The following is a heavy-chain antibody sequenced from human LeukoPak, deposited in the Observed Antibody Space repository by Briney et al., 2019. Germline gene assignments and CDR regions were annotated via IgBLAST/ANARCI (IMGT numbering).Heavy chain of an antibody. V-gene: IGHV3-23*01. J-gene: IGHJ4*02. CDR1: GFTFSSYA. Sequence: GGSLRLSCAASGFTFSSYAMSWVRQAPGKGLEWVSAISGSGGSTYYADSVKGRFTISRDNSKNTLYLQMNSLRAEDTAVYYCAKEGPGYCSSTSCYMEGSIDYWGQGTLVTVSS. D-gene: IGHD2-2*02. CDR3: AKEGPGYCSSTSCYMEGSIDY. CDR2: ISGSGGST.